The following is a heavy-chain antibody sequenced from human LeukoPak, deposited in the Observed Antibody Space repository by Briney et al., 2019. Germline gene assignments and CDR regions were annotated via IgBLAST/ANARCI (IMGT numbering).Heavy chain of an antibody. CDR2: ISSSSSYI. Sequence: GGSLRLSCAASGFTFSSYSMNWVRQAPGKGLEWVSSISSSSSYIYYADSVKGRFTISRDNAKNSLYLQMNSLRAEDTAVYYCASWYVGNLEWLYYGMDVWGQGTTVTVSS. J-gene: IGHJ6*02. D-gene: IGHD3-3*01. V-gene: IGHV3-21*01. CDR1: GFTFSSYS. CDR3: ASWYVGNLEWLYYGMDV.